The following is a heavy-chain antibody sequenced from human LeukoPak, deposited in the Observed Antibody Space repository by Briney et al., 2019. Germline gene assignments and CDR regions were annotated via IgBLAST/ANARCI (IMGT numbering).Heavy chain of an antibody. CDR1: GVSISSSSYY. Sequence: SETLSLTCTVSGVSISSSSYYWGWIRQPPGKGLEWIGSIYYSGSTYYNPSLKSRVTISVDTSKNQFSLKLSSVTAADTAVYYCARDGMYYDSSGSFDPWGQGTLVTVSS. CDR3: ARDGMYYDSSGSFDP. J-gene: IGHJ5*02. D-gene: IGHD3-22*01. V-gene: IGHV4-39*02. CDR2: IYYSGST.